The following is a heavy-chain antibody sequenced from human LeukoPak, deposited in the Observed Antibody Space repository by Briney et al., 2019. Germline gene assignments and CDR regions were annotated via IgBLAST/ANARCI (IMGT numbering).Heavy chain of an antibody. J-gene: IGHJ4*02. CDR2: IWYDGTNK. CDR1: GFTFSTYG. V-gene: IGHV3-33*06. D-gene: IGHD1-26*01. CDR3: AKDSSAYSGSYFDN. Sequence: PGGSLRLSCAASGFTFSTYGMHWVRQAPGKGLEWVAVIWYDGTNKYYADSVKGRFTISRDNSKNTLYLRMNTLRADDTAAYYCAKDSSAYSGSYFDNWGQGTLVTVSS.